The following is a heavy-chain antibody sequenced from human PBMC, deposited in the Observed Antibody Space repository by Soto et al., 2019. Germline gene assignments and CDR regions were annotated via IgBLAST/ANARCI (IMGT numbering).Heavy chain of an antibody. J-gene: IGHJ4*01. D-gene: IGHD3-22*01. CDR3: ARGAERVNDY. CDR1: GFTFSSYG. Sequence: GGSLRLSCAASGFTFSSYGMHWVRQAPGKGLEWVAVIWYAGSNKYYADSVKGRFTISRDNSKNTLYLQMNSLRAEDTAVYYCARGAERVNDYWGHGTLVTVSS. CDR2: IWYAGSNK. V-gene: IGHV3-33*01.